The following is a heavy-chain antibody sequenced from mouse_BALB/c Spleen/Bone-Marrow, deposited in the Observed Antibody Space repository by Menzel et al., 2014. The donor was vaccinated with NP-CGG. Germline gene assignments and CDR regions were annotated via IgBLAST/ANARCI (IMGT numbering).Heavy chain of an antibody. CDR2: ILPGSGGT. Sequence: LMESGAELMKPGVSAKLSCKANGYTFSSYWILWVKQRPGHGFEWIGEILPGSGGTNYNEKFKGKATFTADTSSNTAYMQLNSLTSEDSAVYYCARSMDYWGQGTSVTVSS. CDR3: ARSMDY. CDR1: GYTFSSYW. V-gene: IGHV1-9*01. J-gene: IGHJ4*01.